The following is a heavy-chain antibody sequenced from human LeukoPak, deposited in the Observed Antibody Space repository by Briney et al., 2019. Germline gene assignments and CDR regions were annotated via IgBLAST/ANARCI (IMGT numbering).Heavy chain of an antibody. CDR2: INPSGAST. D-gene: IGHD1-26*01. J-gene: IGHJ4*02. Sequence: ASVKVSCKASGYIFSSYRIHWVRQAPGQGLEWMGIINPSGASTTYAQKFQGRVTMTRDTSTSTVYMELSSLRSEDTAVYYCARGYSGSQIDYWGQGTLVTVSS. CDR3: ARGYSGSQIDY. CDR1: GYIFSSYR. V-gene: IGHV1-46*01.